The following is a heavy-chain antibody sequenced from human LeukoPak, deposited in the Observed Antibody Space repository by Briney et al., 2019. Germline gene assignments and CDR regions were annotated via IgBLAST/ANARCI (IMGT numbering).Heavy chain of an antibody. J-gene: IGHJ4*02. D-gene: IGHD6-19*01. CDR1: GFTFSSYS. CDR2: ISSSSSYI. CDR3: ARAYSSGWYSY. Sequence: GGSLRLSCAASGFTFSSYSMNWVRQAPGKGLEWVSSISSSSSYIYYADSVKGRFTISRHHAKTSPYLQTNSPRAEDTAVYYCARAYSSGWYSYWGQGTLVTVSS. V-gene: IGHV3-21*01.